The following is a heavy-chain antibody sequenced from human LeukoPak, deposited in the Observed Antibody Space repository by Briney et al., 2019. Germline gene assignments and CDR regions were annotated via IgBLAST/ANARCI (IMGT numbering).Heavy chain of an antibody. J-gene: IGHJ1*01. CDR2: ISSSSSYI. CDR3: ARGGGSRKYFQH. V-gene: IGHV3-21*01. D-gene: IGHD1-26*01. Sequence: GGSLRLSCAASGFTFDDHSMNWVRQAPGKGLEWVSSISSSSSYIYYADSVKGRFTISRDNAKNSLYLQMNSLRAEDTAVYYCARGGGSRKYFQHWGQGTLVTVSS. CDR1: GFTFDDHS.